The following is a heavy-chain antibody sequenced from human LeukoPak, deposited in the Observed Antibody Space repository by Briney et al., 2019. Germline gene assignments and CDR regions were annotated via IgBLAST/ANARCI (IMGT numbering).Heavy chain of an antibody. D-gene: IGHD2-2*03. V-gene: IGHV4-61*02. CDR3: ASGSYYFDY. J-gene: IGHJ4*03. CDR1: GGSISSGSYY. CDR2: IYTSGST. Sequence: PSQTLSLTCTVSGGSISSGSYYWSWIRQPAGKGLEWIVRIYTSGSTNYNPSLKSRVTISVDTSKNQFSLKLSSATAADTAVYYCASGSYYFDYWGQGTMVTVSS.